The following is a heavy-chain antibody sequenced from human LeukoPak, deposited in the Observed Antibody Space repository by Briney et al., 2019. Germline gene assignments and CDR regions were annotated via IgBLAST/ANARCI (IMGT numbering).Heavy chain of an antibody. CDR3: ARGGYRVNWFDP. J-gene: IGHJ5*02. CDR2: ISYDGSNK. V-gene: IGHV3-30-3*01. Sequence: GGSLRLSCAASGFTFSSYAMHWVRQAPGKGLEWVAVISYDGSNKYYADSVKGRFTISRDNSKNTLYLQTNSLRAEDTAVYYCARGGYRVNWFDPWGQGTLVTVSS. D-gene: IGHD6-13*01. CDR1: GFTFSSYA.